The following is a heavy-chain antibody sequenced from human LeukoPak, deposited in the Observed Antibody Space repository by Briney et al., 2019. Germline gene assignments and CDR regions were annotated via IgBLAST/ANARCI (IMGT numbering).Heavy chain of an antibody. Sequence: GGSLRLSCSASGFPFSTLGMHWVRRAPGKGLEHVSTIGSDGDGTYYADSVKDRFIISRDNSKNAVYLQMSSLRPEDTAVYYCVSPVFINFWGQGTLVTVSS. D-gene: IGHD1-14*01. CDR3: VSPVFINF. CDR2: IGSDGDGT. J-gene: IGHJ4*02. CDR1: GFPFSTLG. V-gene: IGHV3-64D*06.